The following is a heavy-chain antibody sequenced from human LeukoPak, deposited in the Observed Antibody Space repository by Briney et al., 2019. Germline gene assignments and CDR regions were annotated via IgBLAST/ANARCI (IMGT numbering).Heavy chain of an antibody. V-gene: IGHV1-46*01. Sequence: GASVKVSCKASGYTFTSYYMHWVRQAPGQGLEWMGIINPSGGSTSYAQKFQGRVTMTRDTSTSTVYMELSSLRSEDTAVYYCASSGWSGSGSYYPRGGYYYYGMDVWGQGTTVTVSS. J-gene: IGHJ6*02. D-gene: IGHD3-10*01. CDR2: INPSGGST. CDR1: GYTFTSYY. CDR3: ASSGWSGSGSYYPRGGYYYYGMDV.